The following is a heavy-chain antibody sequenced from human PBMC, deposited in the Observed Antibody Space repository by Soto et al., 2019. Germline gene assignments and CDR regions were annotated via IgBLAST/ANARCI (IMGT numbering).Heavy chain of an antibody. V-gene: IGHV4-59*08. D-gene: IGHD3-9*01. J-gene: IGHJ6*02. Sequence: SETLSLTCTVSGGSISSYYWSWIRQPPGKGLEWIGYIYYSGSTNYNPSLKSRVTISVDTSKNQFSLKLSYVTAADTAVYYCARQDDILTGYYYGMDVWGQGTTVT. CDR2: IYYSGST. CDR3: ARQDDILTGYYYGMDV. CDR1: GGSISSYY.